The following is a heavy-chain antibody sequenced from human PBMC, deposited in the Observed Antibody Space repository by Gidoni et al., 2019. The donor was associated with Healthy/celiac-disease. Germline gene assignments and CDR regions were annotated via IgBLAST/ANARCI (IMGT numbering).Heavy chain of an antibody. J-gene: IGHJ6*02. CDR1: GFTFGDYA. CDR3: TRDPGAAYYYYYGMDV. V-gene: IGHV3-49*03. Sequence: EVQLVESGGGLVQPGRSLRLSCTASGFTFGDYAMSWFRQAPGKGLEWVGFIRSKAYGGTTEYAASVKGRFTISRDDSKSIAYLQMNSLKTEDTAVYYCTRDPGAAYYYYYGMDVWGQGTTVTVSS. D-gene: IGHD3-10*01. CDR2: IRSKAYGGTT.